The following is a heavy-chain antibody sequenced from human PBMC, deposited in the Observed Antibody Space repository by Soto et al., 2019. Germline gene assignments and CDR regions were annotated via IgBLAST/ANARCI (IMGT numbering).Heavy chain of an antibody. CDR3: ARTMPITMVRGVMKVAFDI. J-gene: IGHJ3*02. V-gene: IGHV5-51*01. Sequence: PGESLKISCKGSGYSFTSYWIGWVRQMPGKGLEWMGIIYPGDSDTRYSPSFQGQVTISADKSISTAYLQWSSLKASDTAMYYCARTMPITMVRGVMKVAFDIWGQGTMVTVS. D-gene: IGHD3-10*01. CDR2: IYPGDSDT. CDR1: GYSFTSYW.